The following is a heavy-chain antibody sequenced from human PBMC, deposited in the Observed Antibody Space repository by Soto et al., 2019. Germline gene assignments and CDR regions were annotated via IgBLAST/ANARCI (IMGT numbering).Heavy chain of an antibody. J-gene: IGHJ5*01. V-gene: IGHV5-51*01. D-gene: IGHD1-26*01. CDR2: IYPDDSDT. CDR1: GYRFYSYW. Sequence: GESLKISCEGSGYRFYSYWIAWVRQVPGRGLEWMGIIYPDDSDTRYNPSLEGQVTISADKSVNTAYLEWNNLRASDSAIYYCARHRKSGGSYLMGFDSWGQGARVTVSS. CDR3: ARHRKSGGSYLMGFDS.